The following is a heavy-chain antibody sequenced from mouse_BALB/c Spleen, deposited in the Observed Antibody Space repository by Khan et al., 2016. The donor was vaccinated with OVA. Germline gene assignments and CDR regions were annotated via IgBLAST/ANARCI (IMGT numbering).Heavy chain of an antibody. V-gene: IGHV2-2*02. CDR3: ACRCYAYGRGALFAS. CDR1: DFSLDNYS. Sequence: QVQLKQSGPGLVEPSQSLSITCKVSDFSLDNYSIHWISQSPGKGLEWLGVIWSAGSTDYNAAFIHRLTIIKDNSRSQVFFQVNSLQPNDTAICFLACRCYAYGRGALFASWDQVPLVPVSA. CDR2: IWSAGST. J-gene: IGHJ3*01. D-gene: IGHD2-2*01.